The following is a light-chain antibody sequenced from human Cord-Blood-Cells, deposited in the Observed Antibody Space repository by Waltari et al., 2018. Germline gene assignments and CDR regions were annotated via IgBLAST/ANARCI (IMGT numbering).Light chain of an antibody. V-gene: IGKV3-15*01. CDR2: CAS. CDR3: QQYNNWPPT. J-gene: IGKJ1*01. Sequence: EIVMTQSPATLSAYPGERATLSCRASQSVSSNLAWYQQKPGQAPRLLIYCASTRATGIPARFSGSGSGTEFTLTISSLQSEDFAVYYCQQYNNWPPTFGQGTKVEIK. CDR1: QSVSSN.